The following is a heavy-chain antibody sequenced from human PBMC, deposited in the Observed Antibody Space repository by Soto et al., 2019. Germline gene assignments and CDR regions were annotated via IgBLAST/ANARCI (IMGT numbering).Heavy chain of an antibody. Sequence: GGSLRLSCAASGFTFSSYWMHWVRQAPGKGLVWVSRINSDGSSTSYADSVKGRFTISRDNAKNTLYLQMNSLRAEDTAVYYCARDSSDIVVVVAATNWFDPWGQGTLVTVSS. D-gene: IGHD2-15*01. V-gene: IGHV3-74*01. J-gene: IGHJ5*02. CDR1: GFTFSSYW. CDR2: INSDGSST. CDR3: ARDSSDIVVVVAATNWFDP.